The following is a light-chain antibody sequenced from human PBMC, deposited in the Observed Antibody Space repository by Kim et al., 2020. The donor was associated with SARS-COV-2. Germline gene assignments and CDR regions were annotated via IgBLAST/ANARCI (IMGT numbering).Light chain of an antibody. CDR1: SSDVGGYNY. CDR2: EVS. Sequence: QSALTQPPSASGSPGQSVTISCTGTSSDVGGYNYVSWYQQHPGKPPKLMIYEVSKRPSGVPDRFSGSKSGNTASLTVSGLQAEDEADYYCSSYAGSNNLVFGGGTNLTVL. J-gene: IGLJ2*01. CDR3: SSYAGSNNLV. V-gene: IGLV2-8*01.